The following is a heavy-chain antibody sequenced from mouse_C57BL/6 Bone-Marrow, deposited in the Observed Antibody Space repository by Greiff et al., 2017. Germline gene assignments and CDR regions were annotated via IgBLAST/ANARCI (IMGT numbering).Heavy chain of an antibody. CDR1: GYTFTSYW. Sequence: QVQLQQPGAELVKPGASVKLSCKASGYTFTSYWMQWVKQRPGQGLEWIGEIDPSDSYTNYNQKFKGKATLTVDTSSSTAYMQLSSLTSEDSAVYYWASDGCCAWFAYWGQGTVVTVSA. CDR2: IDPSDSYT. D-gene: IGHD2-3*01. J-gene: IGHJ3*01. CDR3: ASDGCCAWFAY. V-gene: IGHV1-50*01.